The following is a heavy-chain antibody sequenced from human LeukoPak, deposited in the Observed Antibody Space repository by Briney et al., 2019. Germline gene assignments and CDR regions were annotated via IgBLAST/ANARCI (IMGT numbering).Heavy chain of an antibody. CDR3: AKDQGYYGSGSYKEYFQH. J-gene: IGHJ1*01. Sequence: GGSLRLSCAASGFTFSSYAMSRVRQAPGKGLEWVSAISGSGDSTYYADSVKGRFTISRDNSKNTLYLQLNSLRAEDTAVYYCAKDQGYYGSGSYKEYFQHWGRGTLVTVSS. CDR2: ISGSGDST. V-gene: IGHV3-23*01. D-gene: IGHD3-10*01. CDR1: GFTFSSYA.